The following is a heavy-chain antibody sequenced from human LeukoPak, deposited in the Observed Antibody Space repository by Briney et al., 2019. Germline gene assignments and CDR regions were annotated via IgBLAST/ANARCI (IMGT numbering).Heavy chain of an antibody. CDR3: ARVFRGAYYYDSSGARGAFDI. CDR2: IYYSGST. J-gene: IGHJ3*02. D-gene: IGHD3-22*01. Sequence: SETLSLTCTVSGGSISSSSYYWGWIRQPPGKGLEWIGSIYYSGSTYYNPSLKSRVTISVDTSKNQFSLKLSSVTAADTAVYYCARVFRGAYYYDSSGARGAFDIWGQGTMVTVSS. CDR1: GGSISSSSYY. V-gene: IGHV4-39*07.